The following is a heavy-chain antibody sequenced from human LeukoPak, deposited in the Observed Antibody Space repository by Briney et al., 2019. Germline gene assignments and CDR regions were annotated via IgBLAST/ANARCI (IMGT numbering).Heavy chain of an antibody. Sequence: GGSLRLSCAASGFIFNSYGMHWVRQAPGKGLEWVAFIRYDGSNKYYADSVKGRFTISRDNSKNTLYLRMNSLRVEDTAVYYCATLPYYYDSSGSYYFDYWGQGTLVTVSS. J-gene: IGHJ4*02. D-gene: IGHD3-22*01. CDR1: GFIFNSYG. V-gene: IGHV3-30*02. CDR3: ATLPYYYDSSGSYYFDY. CDR2: IRYDGSNK.